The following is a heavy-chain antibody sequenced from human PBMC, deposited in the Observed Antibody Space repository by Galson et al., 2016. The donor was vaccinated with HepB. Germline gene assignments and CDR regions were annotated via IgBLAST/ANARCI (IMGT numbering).Heavy chain of an antibody. CDR2: ITDNGHKT. D-gene: IGHD2-21*01. V-gene: IGHV3-23*01. J-gene: IGHJ4*02. CDR1: GFPFSANP. Sequence: SLRLSCAASGFPFSANPMSWVRQAPGKGLEWVSAITDNGHKTYYAESVKGRFTISRDNSRNTVSLQMGSLRAEDTAMYYCSDIGDLGHYYHGRWGQGTPVTVSS. CDR3: SDIGDLGHYYHGR.